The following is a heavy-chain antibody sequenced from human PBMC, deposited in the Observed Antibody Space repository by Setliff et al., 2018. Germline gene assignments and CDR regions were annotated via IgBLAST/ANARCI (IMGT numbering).Heavy chain of an antibody. D-gene: IGHD5-12*01. CDR1: GFNFDEFA. Sequence: LRLSCVGSGFNFDEFAMHWVRQAPGKGLEWVSFISWDGSSTSYADSVTGRFTISRDNSKVSLFLEMNSLTTEDTALYYCTKDRSDSGYAGFDYWGQGSQVTVSS. CDR2: ISWDGSST. CDR3: TKDRSDSGYAGFDY. J-gene: IGHJ4*02. V-gene: IGHV3-43D*04.